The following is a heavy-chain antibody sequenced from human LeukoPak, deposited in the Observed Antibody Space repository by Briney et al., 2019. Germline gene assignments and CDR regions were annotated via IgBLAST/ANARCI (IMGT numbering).Heavy chain of an antibody. V-gene: IGHV3-23*01. CDR2: ISGSGGTT. CDR3: AKASSGSCPFTYFDS. Sequence: PGGFLRLSCAASGFTFSTYNMNWVRQAPGKGLEWVSCISGSGGTTYYAGSVKGRFTISRDNSKNTLFMQINSLRAEDTAIYYCAKASSGSCPFTYFDSWGQGTLVTVSS. D-gene: IGHD6-19*01. CDR1: GFTFSTYN. J-gene: IGHJ4*02.